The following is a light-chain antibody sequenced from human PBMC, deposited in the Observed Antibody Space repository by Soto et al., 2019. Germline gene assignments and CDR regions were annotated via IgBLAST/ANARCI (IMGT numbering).Light chain of an antibody. CDR2: EGS. CDR1: SSDVGSYNL. Sequence: QSVLTQPASVSGSPGQSITISCTGTSSDVGSYNLVSWYQQHPGKAPKPMIYEGSKRPSGVSNRFSGSKSGNTASLTISGLPAEDEADYYCCSYAGSSTFYYVFVTGTKVTVL. J-gene: IGLJ1*01. CDR3: CSYAGSSTFYYV. V-gene: IGLV2-23*03.